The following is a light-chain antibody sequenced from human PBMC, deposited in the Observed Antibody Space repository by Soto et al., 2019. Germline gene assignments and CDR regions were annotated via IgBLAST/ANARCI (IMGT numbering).Light chain of an antibody. CDR1: QSVFGN. V-gene: IGKV3D-15*01. Sequence: ELLLTQSPVTLSVSPGETATLSCRASQSVFGNLAWYQQKPGQAPRLLVFAASARAAGIPARFSGGGSGTEYTLTISSLQSEDVAVYYCQQYNSWPPLTFGGGTKVEIK. CDR3: QQYNSWPPLT. J-gene: IGKJ4*01. CDR2: AAS.